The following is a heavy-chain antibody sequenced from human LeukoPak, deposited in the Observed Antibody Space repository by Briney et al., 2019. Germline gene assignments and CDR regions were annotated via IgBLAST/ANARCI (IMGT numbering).Heavy chain of an antibody. J-gene: IGHJ5*02. D-gene: IGHD6-19*01. CDR2: INQDGSEK. V-gene: IGHV3-7*05. CDR1: GFTFSSYW. Sequence: GGSLRLSCAASGFTFSSYWMSWVRQAPGKGLEWVANINQDGSEKYYVDSVKGRFTISRDNAKNSLYLQMNSLRVADTAVYYCARTIAVVGRRDWFDPWGQGTLVTVSS. CDR3: ARTIAVVGRRDWFDP.